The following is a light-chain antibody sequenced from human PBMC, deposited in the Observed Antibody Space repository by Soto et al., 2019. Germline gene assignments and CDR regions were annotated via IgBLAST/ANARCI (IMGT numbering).Light chain of an antibody. CDR1: QILLHSDGHNY. J-gene: IGKJ4*01. CDR2: LGS. Sequence: DIVITHSPLPLPVTPVDPASISFMSSQILLHSDGHNYLDWYLQKAGQSPQLLIYLGSKRASGVPDRFSGSGSGTDFTLTISSLQAEDVAVYYCQKYYSTPLNFGGGTKVDIK. CDR3: QKYYSTPLN. V-gene: IGKV2-28*01.